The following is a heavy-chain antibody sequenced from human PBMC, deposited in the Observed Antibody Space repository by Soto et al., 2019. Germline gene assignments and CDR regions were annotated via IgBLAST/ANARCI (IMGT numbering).Heavy chain of an antibody. CDR2: IIPIIGIE. Sequence: QVQLVQSGDAVKKPGSSVMVSFKASGGTFSSYTISWVRQAPGQGLEWMGRIIPIIGIENYAQKFQGRVTITADKSTSTAYMELSSLRSEDTAVYYCARNLPPWWAFDIWGPGTMVTVSS. CDR1: GGTFSSYT. V-gene: IGHV1-69*02. D-gene: IGHD2-15*01. J-gene: IGHJ3*02. CDR3: ARNLPPWWAFDI.